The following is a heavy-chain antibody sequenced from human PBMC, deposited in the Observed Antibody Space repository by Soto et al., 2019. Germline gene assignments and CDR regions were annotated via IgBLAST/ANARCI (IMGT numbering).Heavy chain of an antibody. Sequence: GGSRRLSCEASGFTFSRYGIHWVRQAPGKGLEWVPVIWYDGSNKYYADSVKGRFTISRDNSKNTLYLQMNSLRAEDTAVYYCAREVTPDIVVVVAATPGGMDVWGQGTTVNVS. V-gene: IGHV3-33*01. J-gene: IGHJ6*02. CDR2: IWYDGSNK. CDR3: AREVTPDIVVVVAATPGGMDV. CDR1: GFTFSRYG. D-gene: IGHD2-15*01.